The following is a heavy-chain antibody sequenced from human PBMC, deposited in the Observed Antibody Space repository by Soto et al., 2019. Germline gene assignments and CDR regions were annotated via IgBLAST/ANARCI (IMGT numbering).Heavy chain of an antibody. CDR1: GGTFSSYA. D-gene: IGHD4-17*01. V-gene: IGHV1-69*01. J-gene: IGHJ5*02. CDR3: ARSGLTTVTTFWLDP. CDR2: IIPIFGTA. Sequence: QVQLVQSGTEVRKPGSSVKVSCKASGGTFSSYAISWVRQAPGQGLEWMGGIIPIFGTANYAQKFQGRVTITAAESTSTAYMDLSSLRSEDTAVYYCARSGLTTVTTFWLDPWGQGTLVTVSS.